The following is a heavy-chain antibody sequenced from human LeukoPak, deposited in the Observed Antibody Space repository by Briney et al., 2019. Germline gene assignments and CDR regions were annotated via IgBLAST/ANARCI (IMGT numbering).Heavy chain of an antibody. V-gene: IGHV4-4*08. CDR2: IYSSGST. CDR1: GGSISGSY. D-gene: IGHD3-22*01. CDR3: ARIFTDSSSYYSEY. J-gene: IGHJ4*02. Sequence: SETLSLTCTVSGGSISGSYWSWIRQPPGKGVERIGYIYSSGSTNYNPSLKSRVTISVDTSKNQFSLKLSSVTAADTAVYYCARIFTDSSSYYSEYWGQGTLVTVSS.